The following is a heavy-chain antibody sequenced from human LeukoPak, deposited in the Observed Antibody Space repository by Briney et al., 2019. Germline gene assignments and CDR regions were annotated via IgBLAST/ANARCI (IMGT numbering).Heavy chain of an antibody. CDR1: GGSISSYY. CDR2: IYYSGST. Sequence: SETLSLTCTVSGGSISSYYWSWIRQPPGKGLEWIGYIYYSGSTNYNPSLKSQVTISVDTSKNQFSLKLSSVTAADTAVYYCARSEYDFWSGSNSVYFDYWGQGTLVTVSS. J-gene: IGHJ4*02. V-gene: IGHV4-59*01. D-gene: IGHD3-3*01. CDR3: ARSEYDFWSGSNSVYFDY.